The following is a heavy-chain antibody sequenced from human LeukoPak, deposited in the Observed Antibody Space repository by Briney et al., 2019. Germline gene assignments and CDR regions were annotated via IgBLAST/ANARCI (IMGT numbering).Heavy chain of an antibody. CDR3: AREERFGELSGPSYIFDY. CDR1: GFTFSSYW. Sequence: GSLRLSCATSGFTFSSYWMHWVRQPPGKGLEWIGEIYHSGSTNYNPSLKSRVTISVDKSKNQFSLKLSSVTAADTAVYYCAREERFGELSGPSYIFDYWGQGTLVTVSS. D-gene: IGHD3-10*01. CDR2: IYHSGST. J-gene: IGHJ4*02. V-gene: IGHV4-4*02.